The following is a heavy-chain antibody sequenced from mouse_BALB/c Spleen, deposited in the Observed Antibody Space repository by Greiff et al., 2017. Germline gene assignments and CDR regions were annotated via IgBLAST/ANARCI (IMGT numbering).Heavy chain of an antibody. V-gene: IGHV1-54*01. CDR2: INPGSGGT. Sequence: VQGVESGAELLRPGTSVKVSCKASGYAFTNYLIEWVKQRPGQGLEWIGVINPGSGGTNYNEKFKGKATLTADKSSSTAYMQLSSLTSDDSAVYFCASGGNYPDWFAYWGQGTLVTVSA. CDR1: GYAFTNYL. D-gene: IGHD2-1*01. CDR3: ASGGNYPDWFAY. J-gene: IGHJ3*01.